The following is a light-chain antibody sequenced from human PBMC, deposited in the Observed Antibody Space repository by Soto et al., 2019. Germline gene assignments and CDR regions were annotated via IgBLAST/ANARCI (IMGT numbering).Light chain of an antibody. CDR3: QTWGTGPWV. J-gene: IGLJ3*02. CDR2: VNSDGSH. Sequence: QPVLTQSPSAPASLGASVKLTCTLTSGHSSYAIAWHQQQPEKGPRYLMKVNSDGSHSKGDGIPDRFSGSSSGAERYLTISSLQSEDEADYYCQTWGTGPWVFGGGTKVTVL. V-gene: IGLV4-69*01. CDR1: SGHSSYA.